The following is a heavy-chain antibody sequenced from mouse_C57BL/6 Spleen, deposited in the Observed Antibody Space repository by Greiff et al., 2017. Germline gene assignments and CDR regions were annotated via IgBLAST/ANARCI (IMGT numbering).Heavy chain of an antibody. Sequence: EVKLMESGPGLVKPSQSLSLTCSVTGYSITSGYYWNWIRQFPGNKLEWMGYISYDGSNNYNPSLKNRISITRDTSKNQFFLKLNSVTTEDTATYDCARLWFPYYAMDYWGQGTSVTVSS. V-gene: IGHV3-6*01. D-gene: IGHD2-2*01. CDR3: ARLWFPYYAMDY. CDR1: GYSITSGYY. CDR2: ISYDGSN. J-gene: IGHJ4*01.